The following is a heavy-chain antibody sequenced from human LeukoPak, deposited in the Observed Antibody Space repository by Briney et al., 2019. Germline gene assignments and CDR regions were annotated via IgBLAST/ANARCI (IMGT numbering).Heavy chain of an antibody. Sequence: SETLSLTCTVSGGSISSYYWSWIRRPPGKGLEWIGYIYYSGSTNYNRSLKSRVTISVDTSKNQFSLKLSSVTAADTAVYYCARHYYDILTGYTPFDYWGQGTLVTVSS. V-gene: IGHV4-59*08. J-gene: IGHJ4*02. CDR1: GGSISSYY. CDR3: ARHYYDILTGYTPFDY. D-gene: IGHD3-9*01. CDR2: IYYSGST.